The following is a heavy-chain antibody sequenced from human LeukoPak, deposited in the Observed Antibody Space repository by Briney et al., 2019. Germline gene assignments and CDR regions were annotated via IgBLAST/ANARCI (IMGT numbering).Heavy chain of an antibody. Sequence: SETLSLTCAVSGGSISSSNWWSWVRQSPGEGLQWIGEIYHSGRTNNNPSLKSLVTISVDKSKDQFSLNLSSVTAADTAVYYCAKIDPRYYYYYMEVWGKGTTVTVSS. CDR2: IYHSGRT. V-gene: IGHV4-4*02. CDR3: AKIDPRYYYYYMEV. CDR1: GGSISSSNW. J-gene: IGHJ6*03.